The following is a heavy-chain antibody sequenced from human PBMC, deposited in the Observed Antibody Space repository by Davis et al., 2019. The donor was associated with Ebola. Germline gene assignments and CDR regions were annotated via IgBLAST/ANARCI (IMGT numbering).Heavy chain of an antibody. CDR2: ISAYNGNT. V-gene: IGHV1-18*04. J-gene: IGHJ5*02. CDR1: GYTFTGYY. D-gene: IGHD3-10*01. Sequence: AASVKVSCKASGYTFTGYYMHWVRQAPGQGLEWMGWISAYNGNTNYAQKLQGRVTMTTDTSTSTAYMELRSLRSDDTAVYYCARGITMVRGRDWFDPWGQGTLVTVSS. CDR3: ARGITMVRGRDWFDP.